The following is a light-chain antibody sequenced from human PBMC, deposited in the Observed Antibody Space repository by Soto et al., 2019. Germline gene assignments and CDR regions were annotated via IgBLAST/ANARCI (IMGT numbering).Light chain of an antibody. J-gene: IGKJ1*01. V-gene: IGKV3-15*01. CDR3: QKYNTAPLT. Sequence: VMTQSPATLSVSRGERATLSCRASQSVSSNLAWYQQKPGQAPRLLIYGASTRATGIPSRFSDSGSGTDFTLTISSLQPEDVATYYCQKYNTAPLTFGQGTKVDIK. CDR1: QSVSSN. CDR2: GAS.